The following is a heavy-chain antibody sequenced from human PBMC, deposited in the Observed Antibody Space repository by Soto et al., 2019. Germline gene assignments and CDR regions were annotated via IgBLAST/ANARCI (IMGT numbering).Heavy chain of an antibody. CDR2: PFYSSKWYK. V-gene: IGHV6-1*01. CDR3: ARVGTRRGIGGYFHL. CDR1: GASVSSNSGT. D-gene: IGHD3-16*01. J-gene: IGHJ2*01. Sequence: QVQLQQSGPALVKPSQTLSLTCAISGASVSSNSGTWHWVRQSPSRGLDWLGRPFYSSKWYKHYAVSMKSRITINPDTANNQISLHRNSATPEDTAVYYCARVGTRRGIGGYFHLWGRGTLVTVSS.